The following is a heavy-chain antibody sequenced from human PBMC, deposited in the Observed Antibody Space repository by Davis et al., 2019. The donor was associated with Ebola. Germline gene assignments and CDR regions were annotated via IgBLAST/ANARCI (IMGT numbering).Heavy chain of an antibody. D-gene: IGHD6-19*01. CDR2: IKQDGSTK. V-gene: IGHV3-7*01. J-gene: IGHJ4*02. CDR3: ARDQGSQGNFHY. CDR1: GFTFSGSA. Sequence: PGGSLRLSCAASGFTFSGSAMHWVRQAPGKGLEWVANIKQDGSTKYYVDSVKGRFTISRDNARNSLYLQMDSLRAEDTALYYCARDQGSQGNFHYWGQGTLVAVSS.